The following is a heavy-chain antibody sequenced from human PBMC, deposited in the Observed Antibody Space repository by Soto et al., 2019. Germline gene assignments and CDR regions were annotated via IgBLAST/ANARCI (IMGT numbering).Heavy chain of an antibody. CDR3: ARDPSDYYDSSGYYYV. D-gene: IGHD3-22*01. Sequence: QVQLVESGGGVVQPGRSLRLSCAASGFTFSSYAMHWVRQAPGKGLEWVAVISYDGSNKYYADSVKGRFTISRDNSKNTLYLQMNSLRAEDTAVYYCARDPSDYYDSSGYYYVWGQGTLVTVSS. J-gene: IGHJ4*02. V-gene: IGHV3-30-3*01. CDR2: ISYDGSNK. CDR1: GFTFSSYA.